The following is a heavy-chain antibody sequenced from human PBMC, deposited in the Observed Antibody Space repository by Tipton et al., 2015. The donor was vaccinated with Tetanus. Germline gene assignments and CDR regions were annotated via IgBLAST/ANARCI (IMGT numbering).Heavy chain of an antibody. Sequence: QVQLVQSGAEVKKPGASVKVSCKASGYTFTGYYMHWVRQAPGQGLEWMGWINPNSGGTNYAQKFQGRVTMTTDTSTSTAYMELRSLRSDDTAVYYCARVEGAVREYWGQGTLVTVSS. D-gene: IGHD3-10*01. CDR3: ARVEGAVREY. J-gene: IGHJ4*02. V-gene: IGHV1-2*02. CDR1: GYTFTGYY. CDR2: INPNSGGT.